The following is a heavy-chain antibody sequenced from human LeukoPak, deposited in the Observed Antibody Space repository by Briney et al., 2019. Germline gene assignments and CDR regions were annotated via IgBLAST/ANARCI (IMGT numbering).Heavy chain of an antibody. Sequence: GGSLRLSCAASGFTFSSYAMRWVRQAPGKGLEWVSAISGSGGSTYYADSVKGRFTISRDNSKNTLYLQMNSLRAEDTAVYYYARRNIAAAALDYWGQGTLVTVSS. V-gene: IGHV3-23*01. CDR3: ARRNIAAAALDY. D-gene: IGHD6-13*01. J-gene: IGHJ4*02. CDR2: ISGSGGST. CDR1: GFTFSSYA.